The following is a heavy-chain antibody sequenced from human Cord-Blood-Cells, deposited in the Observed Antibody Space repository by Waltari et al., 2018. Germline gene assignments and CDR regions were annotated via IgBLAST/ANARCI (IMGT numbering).Heavy chain of an antibody. CDR1: GYTLTDLS. V-gene: IGHV1-24*01. CDR2: FDPEDGET. CDR3: ATDRRDGYNYGDAFDI. J-gene: IGHJ3*02. D-gene: IGHD5-12*01. Sequence: QVQLVQSGAEVKKPGASVKVSCKVSGYTLTDLSMHWVRQAPGKGLEWMGGFDPEDGETIDAQKFQGRVTMTEDTSTDTAYMELSSLRSEDTAVYYCATDRRDGYNYGDAFDIWGQGTMVTVSS.